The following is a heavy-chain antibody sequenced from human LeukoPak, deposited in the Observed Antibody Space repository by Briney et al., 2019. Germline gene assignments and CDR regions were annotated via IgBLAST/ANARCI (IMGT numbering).Heavy chain of an antibody. CDR1: DGSINGYY. Sequence: SETLSLTCTVSDGSINGYYWGWIRQPPGKGLDWIGYMYSGGTTKYSPSLKSRVTISEDTSKSQFSLKLTSVTAADTAVYYCARHSAHSSTNDAFDIWGQGTMDTVSS. J-gene: IGHJ3*02. CDR2: MYSGGTT. D-gene: IGHD6-13*01. V-gene: IGHV4-59*01. CDR3: ARHSAHSSTNDAFDI.